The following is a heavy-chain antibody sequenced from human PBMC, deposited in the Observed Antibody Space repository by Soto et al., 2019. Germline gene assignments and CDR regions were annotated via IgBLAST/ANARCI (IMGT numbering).Heavy chain of an antibody. CDR3: AKAIHFDL. CDR2: ISYDGSNK. V-gene: IGHV3-30*18. CDR1: GFTFSSYG. Sequence: QVQLVESGGGVVQPGRSLRLSCAASGFTFSSYGMHWVRQAPGKWLEWVAVISYDGSNKYYADSVTGRFTISRDNSKNTLYLQMHSLRAEDTAVYYCAKAIHFDLWGRGTLVTVSS. J-gene: IGHJ2*01.